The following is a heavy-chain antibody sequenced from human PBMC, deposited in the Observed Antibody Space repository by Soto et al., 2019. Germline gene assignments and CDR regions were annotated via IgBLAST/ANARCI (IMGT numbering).Heavy chain of an antibody. Sequence: QLVESGGGVVQPGGSLRLSCAASGFTFDDYTMHWVRQVPGKGLDWVATISWDGGTTYYADSVKGRFTISRDNRNSSLYLQMNGLTTEDGAFESCAKGGDYAYVDLLGRGALGTGCS. D-gene: IGHD4-17*01. CDR3: AKGGDYAYVDL. V-gene: IGHV3-43*01. CDR2: ISWDGGTT. CDR1: GFTFDDYT. J-gene: IGHJ2*01.